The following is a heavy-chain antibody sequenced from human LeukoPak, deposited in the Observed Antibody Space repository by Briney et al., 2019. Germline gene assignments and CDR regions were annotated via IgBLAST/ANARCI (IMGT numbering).Heavy chain of an antibody. CDR1: GGTFSSYA. CDR3: ARGTTVIDDAFDI. J-gene: IGHJ3*02. CDR2: IIPIFGTA. Sequence: GASVKVSCKASGGTFSSYAISWVRQAPGQGLEWMGGIIPIFGTANYAQKFQGRVTITADKSTSTAYMELSSLRSEDTAVYYCARGTTVIDDAFDIWGQETMVTVSS. V-gene: IGHV1-69*06. D-gene: IGHD4-17*01.